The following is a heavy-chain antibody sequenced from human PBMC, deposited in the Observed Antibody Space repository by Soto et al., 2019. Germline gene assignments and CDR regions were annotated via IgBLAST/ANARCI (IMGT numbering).Heavy chain of an antibody. CDR3: AKDFYSTSYSTSSFSAFDF. CDR2: ISASGGNT. D-gene: IGHD6-6*01. J-gene: IGHJ3*01. CDR1: GFSFSTNA. Sequence: EVQLLESGGGLVQPGGSLRLSCAASGFSFSTNAMSWVRQAPGKGLEWVSGISASGGNTYYADSVKGRFTISRDNSKNTLYLQMNSLRAGDTAVYYCAKDFYSTSYSTSSFSAFDFWDQGTVVTVSS. V-gene: IGHV3-23*01.